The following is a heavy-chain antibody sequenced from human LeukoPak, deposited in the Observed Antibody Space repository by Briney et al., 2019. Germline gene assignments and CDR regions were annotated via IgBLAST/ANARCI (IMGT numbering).Heavy chain of an antibody. CDR1: GFTFSSYS. D-gene: IGHD6-6*01. CDR2: IYYSGST. J-gene: IGHJ2*01. Sequence: KTGGSLRLSCAASGFTFSSYSMNWIRQPPGKGLEWIGYIYYSGSTTYNPSLKSRVTISVDTSKNQFSLKLSSVTAADTAVYYCARHLDTSSRDWYFDLWGRGTLVTVSS. CDR3: ARHLDTSSRDWYFDL. V-gene: IGHV4-59*08.